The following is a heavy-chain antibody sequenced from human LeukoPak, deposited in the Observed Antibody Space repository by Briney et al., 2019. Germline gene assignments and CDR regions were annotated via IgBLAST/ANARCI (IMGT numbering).Heavy chain of an antibody. V-gene: IGHV3-7*01. D-gene: IGHD3-22*01. J-gene: IGHJ4*02. Sequence: GGSLRLSCAASGFTFSSYWMSWVRQAPGRGLEWVANIKQDGSEKYYVDSVKGRFTISRDNAKNSLYLQMNSLRAEDTAVYYCAREWYYYDSSGYYKSLFDYWGQGTLVTVSS. CDR3: AREWYYYDSSGYYKSLFDY. CDR1: GFTFSSYW. CDR2: IKQDGSEK.